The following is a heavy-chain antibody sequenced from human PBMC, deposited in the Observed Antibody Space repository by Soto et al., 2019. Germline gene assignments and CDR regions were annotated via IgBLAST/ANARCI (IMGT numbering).Heavy chain of an antibody. J-gene: IGHJ4*02. CDR2: TNPDGSST. Sequence: EVQLVESGGGSVQPGVSLRLACAASGFTFSSYWMHWVRQAPGKGLVWVSRTNPDGSSTSYAESVKGRFTISRDNAKNTLSLQMDSLRAEDTAVYHCTTDLTGEKDYWGQGTLVTVSS. CDR1: GFTFSSYW. D-gene: IGHD3-9*01. CDR3: TTDLTGEKDY. V-gene: IGHV3-74*01.